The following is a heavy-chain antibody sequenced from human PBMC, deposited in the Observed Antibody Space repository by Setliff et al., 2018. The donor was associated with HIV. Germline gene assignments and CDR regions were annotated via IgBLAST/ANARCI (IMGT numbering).Heavy chain of an antibody. J-gene: IGHJ6*03. CDR3: ARDYRTTDILSSGYMDV. CDR1: GYTFTGYY. CDR2: INPNIGST. V-gene: IGHV1-2*06. Sequence: ASVKVSCKASGYTFTGYYIHWVRQAPGQGLQWMGRINPNIGSTNYAQNFQGRATMTRDTSVNTAFMELSNLRSDDTAVYYCARDYRTTDILSSGYMDVWGKGTTVTVSS. D-gene: IGHD3-9*01.